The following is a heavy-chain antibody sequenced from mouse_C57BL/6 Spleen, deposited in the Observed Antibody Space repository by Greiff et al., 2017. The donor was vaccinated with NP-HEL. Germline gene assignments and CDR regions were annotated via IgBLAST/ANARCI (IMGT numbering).Heavy chain of an antibody. J-gene: IGHJ2*01. CDR2: INPSTGGT. D-gene: IGHD2-3*01. V-gene: IGHV1-42*01. Sequence: DVKLQESGPELVKPGASVKISCKASGYSFTGYYMNWVKQSPEKSLEWIGEINPSTGGTTYNQKFKAKATLTVDKSSSTAYMQLKSLTSEDSAVYYCARGIRYYDYWGQGTTLTVSS. CDR1: GYSFTGYY. CDR3: ARGIRYYDY.